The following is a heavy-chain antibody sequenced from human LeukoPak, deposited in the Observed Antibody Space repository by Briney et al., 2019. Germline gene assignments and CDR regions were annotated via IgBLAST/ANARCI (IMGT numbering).Heavy chain of an antibody. CDR2: INWNGGST. J-gene: IGHJ4*02. CDR3: ARDFRKDGYSSGWYPGY. CDR1: GFTFSSYW. Sequence: GGSLRLSCAASGFTFSSYWMSWVRQAPGKGLEWVFGINWNGGSTGYADSVKGRFTISRDNAKNSLYLQMNSLRAEDTALYHCARDFRKDGYSSGWYPGYWGQGTLVSVSS. V-gene: IGHV3-20*01. D-gene: IGHD6-19*01.